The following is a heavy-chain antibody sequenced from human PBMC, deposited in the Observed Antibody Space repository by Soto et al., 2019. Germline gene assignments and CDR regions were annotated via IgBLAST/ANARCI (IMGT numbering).Heavy chain of an antibody. CDR2: IFFTGNI. Sequence: KPXETLSLTFAVSGASLSSIRYYWGWIRQPPGKGLEWVGIIFFTGNIYYNPSLKSRVTISVDTSSNQFSLMVNSVTAADTAVYYCASRHCSGGSCYNPGFDYWGQGALVTVSS. V-gene: IGHV4-39*01. D-gene: IGHD2-15*01. CDR3: ASRHCSGGSCYNPGFDY. J-gene: IGHJ4*02. CDR1: GASLSSIRYY.